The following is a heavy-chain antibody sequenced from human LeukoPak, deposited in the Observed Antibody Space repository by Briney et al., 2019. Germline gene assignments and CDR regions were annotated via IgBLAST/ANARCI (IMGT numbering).Heavy chain of an antibody. CDR1: GYTFTSYY. CDR3: AREAIDLYGSGSYDY. V-gene: IGHV1-46*01. J-gene: IGHJ4*02. CDR2: INPSGGST. Sequence: ASVKVSCKASGYTFTSYYMHWVRQAPGQGLEWMGIINPSGGSTSYAQKFQGRVTMTRDTSTSTVYMELSSLRSGDTAVYYCAREAIDLYGSGSYDYWGQGTLVTDSP. D-gene: IGHD3-10*01.